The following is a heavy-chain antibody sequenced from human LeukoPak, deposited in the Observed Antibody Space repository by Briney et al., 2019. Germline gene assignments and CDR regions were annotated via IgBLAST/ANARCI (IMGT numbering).Heavy chain of an antibody. Sequence: PSETLSLTCTVSGGSISSYYWSWIRQPPGKGLEWIGYIYYSGSTNYTPSLKSRVTISVDTSKNQFSLKLSSVTAADTAVYYCARQRRDYGDDAFDYWGQGTLVTVSS. CDR1: GGSISSYY. V-gene: IGHV4-59*01. CDR2: IYYSGST. D-gene: IGHD4-17*01. CDR3: ARQRRDYGDDAFDY. J-gene: IGHJ4*02.